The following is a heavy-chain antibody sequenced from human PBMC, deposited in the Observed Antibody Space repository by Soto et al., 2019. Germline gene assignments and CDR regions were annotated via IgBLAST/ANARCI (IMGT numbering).Heavy chain of an antibody. J-gene: IGHJ6*02. CDR1: GGTFSSYA. D-gene: IGHD5-18*01. Sequence: GASVKVSCKASGGTFSSYAISWVRQAPGQGLEWMGGIIPIFGTANYAQKFQGRVTITADESTSTAYMELSSVTAADTAVYYCARLMVNNYYYYYGMDVWGQGTTVTVSS. V-gene: IGHV1-69*13. CDR3: ARLMVNNYYYYYGMDV. CDR2: IIPIFGTA.